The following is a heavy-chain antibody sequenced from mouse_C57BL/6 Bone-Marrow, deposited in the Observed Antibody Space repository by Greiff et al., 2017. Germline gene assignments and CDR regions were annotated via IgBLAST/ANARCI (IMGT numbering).Heavy chain of an antibody. CDR3: AKTVYDGYWYFDV. J-gene: IGHJ1*03. Sequence: VQLKESGPGLVQPSQSLSITCTVSGFSLTSYGVPWVRQSPGTGLEWLGVIWRGGSTDYNAAFMSRLSITKYNSKSQVFFKMNSLQADDTAIYYCAKTVYDGYWYFDVWGTGTTVTVSS. CDR2: IWRGGST. D-gene: IGHD2-3*01. V-gene: IGHV2-5*01. CDR1: GFSLTSYG.